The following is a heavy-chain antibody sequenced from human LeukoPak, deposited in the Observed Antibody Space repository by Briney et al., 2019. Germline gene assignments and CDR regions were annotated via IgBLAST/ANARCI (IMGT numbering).Heavy chain of an antibody. CDR3: AREGIAAAAAFDY. V-gene: IGHV3-21*01. D-gene: IGHD6-13*01. Sequence: GGSLRLSCAASGFTFSSYSMSWVRQAPGKGLEWVSSISSSSSYIYYADSVKGRFTISRDNAKNSLYLQMNSLRAEDTAVYYCAREGIAAAAAFDYWGQGTLVTVSS. CDR2: ISSSSSYI. J-gene: IGHJ4*02. CDR1: GFTFSSYS.